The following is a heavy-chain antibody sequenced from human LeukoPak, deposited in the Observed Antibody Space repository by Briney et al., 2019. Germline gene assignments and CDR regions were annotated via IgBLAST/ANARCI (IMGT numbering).Heavy chain of an antibody. CDR2: IYTSGST. V-gene: IGHV4-61*02. CDR1: GGSISSGSYY. CDR3: ARAHTPAAFDY. J-gene: IGHJ4*02. Sequence: PSETLSLTCTVSGGSISSGSYYWSWIRQPAGKGLEWIGRIYTSGSTNYNPSLKSRVTISVDTSKNQFSLKLSSVTAADTAVYYCARAHTPAAFDYWGQGTLVTVSS. D-gene: IGHD2-2*01.